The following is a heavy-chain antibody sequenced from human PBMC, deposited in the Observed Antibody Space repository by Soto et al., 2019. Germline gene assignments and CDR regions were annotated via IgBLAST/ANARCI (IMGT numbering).Heavy chain of an antibody. CDR2: IWLDGSNQ. Sequence: LRLSCRASGFTFRKYGMHWVRQAPGKGLEWVAIIWLDGSNQYYADSVKGRFTISRDNSRNTVDLQMNSLRVEDTAVYYCAALTHANLLGGLDPWGQGTLVTVSS. J-gene: IGHJ5*02. D-gene: IGHD1-26*01. CDR1: GFTFRKYG. CDR3: AALTHANLLGGLDP. V-gene: IGHV3-33*01.